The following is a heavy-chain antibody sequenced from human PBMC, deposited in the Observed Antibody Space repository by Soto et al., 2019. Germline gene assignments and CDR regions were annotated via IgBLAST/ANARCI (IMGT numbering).Heavy chain of an antibody. CDR2: ITSSSGTI. CDR3: ARGENPLYYYHYYLDV. CDR1: GFSLSTYN. Sequence: PGGSLRLSCAASGFSLSTYNMIWVRQAPGRGLEWVSYITSSSGTIYYADSVKGRFTISRDNAKNSVYLQMNSLGAEDTAVYYCARGENPLYYYHYYLDVWGKGTRVTVSS. J-gene: IGHJ6*03. V-gene: IGHV3-48*04.